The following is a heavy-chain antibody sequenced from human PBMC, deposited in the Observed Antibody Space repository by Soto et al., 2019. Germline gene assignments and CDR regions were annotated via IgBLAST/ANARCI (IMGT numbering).Heavy chain of an antibody. CDR3: GRYGGYVAS. CDR2: IYYRGNT. Sequence: SDTLSLTCTVSGGSISISYWSWIRQPPGRGLEWIGDIYYRGNTNYNPSLESRVTISIDTSKKQFSLKVTSVTAADTALYYCGRYGGYVASWAQGTPVIVSA. CDR1: GGSISISY. J-gene: IGHJ1*01. D-gene: IGHD2-15*01. V-gene: IGHV4-59*01.